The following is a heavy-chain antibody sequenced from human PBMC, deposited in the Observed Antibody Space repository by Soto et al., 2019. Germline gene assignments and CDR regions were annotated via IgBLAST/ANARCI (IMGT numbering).Heavy chain of an antibody. Sequence: SETLSLTCTVSGGSIGTYYWSWIRQSPGKGLEWISNIYYSGTTNYNLYLKSKVTISMNTSKNQFSLTLSTVTAADTAVYYCARDSTDNWFDPWGKGILVTVS. CDR2: IYYSGTT. CDR1: GGSIGTYY. V-gene: IGHV4-59*01. CDR3: ARDSTDNWFDP. J-gene: IGHJ5*02.